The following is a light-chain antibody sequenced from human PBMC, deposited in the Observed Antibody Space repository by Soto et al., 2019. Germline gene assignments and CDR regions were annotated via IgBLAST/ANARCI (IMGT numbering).Light chain of an antibody. CDR1: SSDVGGYNY. Sequence: HSALTQPPSASGSPGQSVTISCTGTSSDVGGYNYVSWYQQHPGEAPKLMIYEVSKRPSGVPDRFSGSKSGNTASLTVSGLQDEDEADYYRSSYGGSNNGVFGGGTKLTVL. CDR3: SSYGGSNNGV. J-gene: IGLJ2*01. V-gene: IGLV2-8*01. CDR2: EVS.